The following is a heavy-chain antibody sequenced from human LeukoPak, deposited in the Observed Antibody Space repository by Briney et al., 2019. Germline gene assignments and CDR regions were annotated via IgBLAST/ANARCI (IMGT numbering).Heavy chain of an antibody. J-gene: IGHJ4*02. CDR1: GFSFNNFA. CDR2: ISGTSGNT. V-gene: IGHV3-23*01. Sequence: GGSLRLSCVASGFSFNNFAMTWVRQAPGKGLEWVSSISGTSGNTYYADSVKGRFAISRDNSKDTLYLQMNSLRAEDTAVYYCARDPCHGALDYWGQGALVTVSS. D-gene: IGHD3-10*01. CDR3: ARDPCHGALDY.